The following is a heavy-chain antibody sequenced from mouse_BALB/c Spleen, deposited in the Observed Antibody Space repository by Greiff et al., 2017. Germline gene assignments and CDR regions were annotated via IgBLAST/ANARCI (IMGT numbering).Heavy chain of an antibody. CDR3: AREGRYDWFAY. V-gene: IGHV7-3*02. CDR1: GFTFTDYY. D-gene: IGHD2-14*01. J-gene: IGHJ3*01. Sequence: EVQVVESGGGLVQPGGSLRLSCATSGFTFTDYYMSWVRQPPGKALEWLGFIRNKANGYTTVYSASVKGRFTISRDNSQSILYLQMNTLRAEDSATYYCAREGRYDWFAYWGQGTLVTVSA. CDR2: IRNKANGYTT.